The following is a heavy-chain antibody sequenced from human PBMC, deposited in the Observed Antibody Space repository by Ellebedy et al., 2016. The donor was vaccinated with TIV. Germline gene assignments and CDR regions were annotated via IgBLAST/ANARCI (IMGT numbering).Heavy chain of an antibody. D-gene: IGHD1-7*01. Sequence: ASVKVSCXASGYTFTSNDINWVRQATGQRLEWMGWMNANSGATGYAQKFQGRVTMTRDTSISTAYMEVTSLSPEDTAVYYCARGRGGEELRTWFDYWGQGTLVTVSS. CDR3: ARGRGGEELRTWFDY. CDR2: MNANSGAT. V-gene: IGHV1-8*01. CDR1: GYTFTSND. J-gene: IGHJ4*02.